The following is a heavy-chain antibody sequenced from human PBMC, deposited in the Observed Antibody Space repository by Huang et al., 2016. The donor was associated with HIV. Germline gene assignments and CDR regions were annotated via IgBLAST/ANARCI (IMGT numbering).Heavy chain of an antibody. D-gene: IGHD3-3*02. Sequence: EVQLVESGGGSVQPGGSLVLSCAAFGSNVHTMHWVRQAAGKGREWVGRIRNKANNYATAYAASVRGRFTISRDDSRSTAYLQMTSLRIEDTALYYCIILDGDYWGLGILVTVSS. J-gene: IGHJ4*02. V-gene: IGHV3-73*01. CDR2: IRNKANNYAT. CDR3: IILDGDY. CDR1: GSNVHT.